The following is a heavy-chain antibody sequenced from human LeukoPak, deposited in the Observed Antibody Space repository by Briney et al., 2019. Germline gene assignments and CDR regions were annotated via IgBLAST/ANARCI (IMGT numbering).Heavy chain of an antibody. V-gene: IGHV4-61*08. CDR3: ARGDRVVVTASLDY. CDR1: GGSINSNGYY. J-gene: IGHJ4*02. D-gene: IGHD2-21*02. CDR2: IYYSGST. Sequence: SETLSLTCTVSGGSINSNGYYWSWIRQPPGKGLEWSGYIYYSGSTNYNPSLQSRVTISVDTSKNQFSLKLSSVTAADTAVYYCARGDRVVVTASLDYWGQGTLVTVSS.